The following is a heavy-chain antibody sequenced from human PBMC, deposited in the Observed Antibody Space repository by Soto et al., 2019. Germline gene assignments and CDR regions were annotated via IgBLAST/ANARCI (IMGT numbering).Heavy chain of an antibody. CDR3: ARVVPTVVRGVIINGPMDV. CDR2: ISYDGSNK. D-gene: IGHD3-10*01. V-gene: IGHV3-30-3*01. J-gene: IGHJ6*02. CDR1: GFTFGSYA. Sequence: QVQLVESGGGVVQPGRSLRLSCAASGFTFGSYAMHWVRQAPGKGLEWVAVISYDGSNKYYADSVKGRFTISRDNSKNTLYLQMNSLRAEDTAVYYCARVVPTVVRGVIINGPMDVWGQGTTVTVSS.